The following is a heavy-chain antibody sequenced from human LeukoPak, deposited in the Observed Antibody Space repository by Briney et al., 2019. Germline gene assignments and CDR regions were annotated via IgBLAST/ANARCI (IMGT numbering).Heavy chain of an antibody. Sequence: SETLSLTCTVSGGSISSYYWSWIRQPPGKGLEWIGYIYTSGSTNYNPSLKSRVTISVDTSKNQFSLKLSPVTAADTAVYYCARLDYYYYMDVWGKGTTVTVSS. V-gene: IGHV4-4*09. CDR1: GGSISSYY. CDR3: ARLDYYYYMDV. CDR2: IYTSGST. J-gene: IGHJ6*03.